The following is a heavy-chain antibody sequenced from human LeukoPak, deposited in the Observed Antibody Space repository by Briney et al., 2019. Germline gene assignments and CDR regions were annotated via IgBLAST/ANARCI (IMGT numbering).Heavy chain of an antibody. Sequence: SETLSLTCTVSGGSISSYYWSWLRQPPGKGLEWIGNIYYSGSTNYNPSLKSRVTISVDTSKNQFSLKLSSVTAADTAVYYCARRLSDWGYYGMDVWGQGTTVTVSS. CDR1: GGSISSYY. CDR3: ARRLSDWGYYGMDV. J-gene: IGHJ6*02. V-gene: IGHV4-59*08. D-gene: IGHD3-16*01. CDR2: IYYSGST.